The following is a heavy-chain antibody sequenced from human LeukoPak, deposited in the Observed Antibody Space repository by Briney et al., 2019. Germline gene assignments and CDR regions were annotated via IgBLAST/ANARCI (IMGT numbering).Heavy chain of an antibody. V-gene: IGHV3-66*01. D-gene: IGHD5-18*01. CDR3: ARDRAGYSYAPGGPDAFDI. Sequence: GGSLRLSCAASGFTVSSNYMSWVRQAPGKGLEWDSVIYSGGSTYYADSVKGRFTISRDNSKNTLYLQMHSLRAEDTAVYYCARDRAGYSYAPGGPDAFDIWGQGTMVTVSS. J-gene: IGHJ3*02. CDR2: IYSGGST. CDR1: GFTVSSNY.